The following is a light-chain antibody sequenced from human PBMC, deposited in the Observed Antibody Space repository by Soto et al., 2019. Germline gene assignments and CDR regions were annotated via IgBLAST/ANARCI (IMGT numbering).Light chain of an antibody. J-gene: IGLJ1*01. Sequence: QSALTQPPSASGSPGQSVTISCIGTSSYVGDYDYVSWYQHHPGKAPKLIIYEVSKRPSGVPDRFSGSKSGNTASLAVSGLQAEDVADYYCNSYAGSNNFCVFGTGTKVTVL. V-gene: IGLV2-8*01. CDR3: NSYAGSNNFCV. CDR1: SSYVGDYDY. CDR2: EVS.